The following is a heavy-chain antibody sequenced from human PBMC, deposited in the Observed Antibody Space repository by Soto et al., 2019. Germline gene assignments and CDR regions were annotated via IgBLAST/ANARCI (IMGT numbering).Heavy chain of an antibody. J-gene: IGHJ4*02. D-gene: IGHD6-19*01. Sequence: QVQLVESGGGLVKPGGSLRLSCAASGFTFSDYYMSWIRQAPGKGLEWVSYISSSSSYTNYADSVKGRFTISRDNAKNSLYLQMNSLRAEDTAVYYCARVSSSGWPFDYWGRGTLVTVSS. V-gene: IGHV3-11*06. CDR2: ISSSSSYT. CDR3: ARVSSSGWPFDY. CDR1: GFTFSDYY.